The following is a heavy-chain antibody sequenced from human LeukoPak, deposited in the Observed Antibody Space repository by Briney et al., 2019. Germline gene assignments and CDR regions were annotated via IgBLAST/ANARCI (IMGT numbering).Heavy chain of an antibody. CDR1: GGSINGYY. Sequence: SETLSLTCIVSGGSINGYYWSWVRQPPGKGLEWIGYIYSSGSANYNPSLMRGVTISVEPSKNQLSLKLCTVTAADTAVYYCTRANRHCSGGSCYPSWFDPWGQGTLVTVSS. V-gene: IGHV4-59*01. CDR2: IYSSGSA. CDR3: TRANRHCSGGSCYPSWFDP. D-gene: IGHD2-15*01. J-gene: IGHJ5*02.